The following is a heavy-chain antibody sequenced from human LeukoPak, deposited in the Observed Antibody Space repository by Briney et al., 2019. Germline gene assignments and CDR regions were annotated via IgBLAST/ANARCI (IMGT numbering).Heavy chain of an antibody. J-gene: IGHJ4*02. CDR2: TNLHGTAV. Sequence: GGSLILSCEVSGLSFSNYWMHWVRQAPGKGLVWVARTNLHGTAVDYADSVKGRFIISRDNAKNTLFLQMNGLRVEDTAVYYCASAYTYVRLGDHWGQGTLVTVSS. V-gene: IGHV3-74*01. CDR3: ASAYTYVRLGDH. D-gene: IGHD3-16*01. CDR1: GLSFSNYW.